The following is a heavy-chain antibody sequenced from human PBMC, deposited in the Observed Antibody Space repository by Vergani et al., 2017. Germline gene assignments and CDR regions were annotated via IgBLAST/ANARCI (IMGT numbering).Heavy chain of an antibody. CDR1: GFTFSSYW. CDR2: INSDGSST. CDR3: ARVYSSSWSLLYYYYYGMDV. D-gene: IGHD6-13*01. V-gene: IGHV3-74*02. J-gene: IGHJ6*02. Sequence: EVQLVESGGGLVKPGGSLRLSCAASGFTFSSYWMHWVRQAPGKGLVWVSRINSDGSSTSYADSVKGRFTISRDNAKNTLYLQMNSLRAEDTAVYYCARVYSSSWSLLYYYYYGMDVWGQGTTVTVSS.